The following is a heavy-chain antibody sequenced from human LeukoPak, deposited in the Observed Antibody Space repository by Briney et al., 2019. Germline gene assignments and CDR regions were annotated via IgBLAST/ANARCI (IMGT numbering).Heavy chain of an antibody. D-gene: IGHD2-21*02. V-gene: IGHV3-64*01. CDR3: ARGEPDCAGDCPYWYLDL. CDR1: GVTFSTSA. CDR2: ISSNGGTT. J-gene: IGHJ2*01. Sequence: GGSLRLSCAASGVTFSTSAMHWVRQAPGKGLEYVSAISSNGGTTYYANSVKGRFTISRDNSKKTVFLQMGSLRTEDMAVYYCARGEPDCAGDCPYWYLDLWGRGTLVTVSS.